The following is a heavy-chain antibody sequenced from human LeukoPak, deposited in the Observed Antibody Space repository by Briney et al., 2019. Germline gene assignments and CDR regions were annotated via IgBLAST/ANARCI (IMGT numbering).Heavy chain of an antibody. V-gene: IGHV4-59*01. D-gene: IGHD2-15*01. CDR1: GDSINNYY. CDR2: IYYSGST. CDR3: ARVLRRVAAHNWFDP. Sequence: SETLSLTCTVSGDSINNYYWIWIRQPPGKGLEWIGYIYYSGSTNYNPSLKSRVTISVDTSKNQFSLKLSSVTAADTAVYYCARVLRRVAAHNWFDPWGQGTLVTVSS. J-gene: IGHJ5*02.